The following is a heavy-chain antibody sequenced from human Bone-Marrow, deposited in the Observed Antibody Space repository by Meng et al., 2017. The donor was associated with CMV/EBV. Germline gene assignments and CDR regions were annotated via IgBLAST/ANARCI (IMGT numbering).Heavy chain of an antibody. Sequence: GESLKIPCAASGFTFSSYAMHWVRQAPGKGPEWVAVISYDGSNKYYADSVKGRFTISRDNSKNTLYLQMNSLRAEDTAVYYCASLRSRVEWLLGGFDPCGQGTLVTVSS. CDR3: ASLRSRVEWLLGGFDP. D-gene: IGHD3-3*01. CDR1: GFTFSSYA. CDR2: ISYDGSNK. J-gene: IGHJ5*02. V-gene: IGHV3-30-3*01.